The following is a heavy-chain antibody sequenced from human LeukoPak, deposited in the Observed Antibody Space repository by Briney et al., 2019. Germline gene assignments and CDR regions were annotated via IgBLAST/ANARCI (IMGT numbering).Heavy chain of an antibody. J-gene: IGHJ4*02. CDR3: ATYYDILSGYTFDY. V-gene: IGHV4-4*02. D-gene: IGHD3-9*01. CDR2: IHDTGST. CDR1: GGPISRSNW. Sequence: PSETLSLTCTVSGGPISRSNWWSWVRQPPGKGLEWIGEIHDTGSTNYNPPLKSRVTMSLDKSKNQFSLNLNSVTAADTAVYYCATYYDILSGYTFDYWGQGTLVAVSS.